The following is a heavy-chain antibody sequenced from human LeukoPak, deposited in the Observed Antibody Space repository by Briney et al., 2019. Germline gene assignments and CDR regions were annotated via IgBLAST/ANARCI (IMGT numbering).Heavy chain of an antibody. Sequence: PXETLSLTCTVSGGSISSYYWSWIRQPPGKGLEWIGYIYYSGSTNYNPSLKSRVTISVDTSKNQFSLKLSSVTAADTAVYYCARHSPVLGPYNWFDPWGQGTLVTVSS. CDR3: ARHSPVLGPYNWFDP. CDR1: GGSISSYY. J-gene: IGHJ5*02. CDR2: IYYSGST. D-gene: IGHD3-16*01. V-gene: IGHV4-59*08.